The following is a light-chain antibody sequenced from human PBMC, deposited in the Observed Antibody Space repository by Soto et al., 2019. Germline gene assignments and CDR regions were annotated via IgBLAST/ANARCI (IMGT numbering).Light chain of an antibody. CDR2: NTF. V-gene: IGKV3-20*01. CDR1: QIVNRYF. J-gene: IGKJ4*01. CDR3: QQYGSSPLT. Sequence: EIVLTQSPGALSLSPGESATLSCRASQIVNRYFFAWYQQRPGQPPRLLIYNTFARATGVPDRFSGSGSGTDFTLSISRLEPEDFAVYFCQQYGSSPLTFGGGTRVEIK.